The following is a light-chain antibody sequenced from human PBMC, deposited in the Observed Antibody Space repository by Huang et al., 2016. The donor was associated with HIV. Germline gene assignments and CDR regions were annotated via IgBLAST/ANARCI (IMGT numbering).Light chain of an antibody. CDR3: MQALQTPLT. CDR1: QSLLHRNGNNY. Sequence: DIVMTQSPLSLSVTPGEPAYISCRSSQSLLHRNGNNYLDWYLQKPGQSQKLLIYFASSRAAGIPDRFNGSGSGTDFTLKISRVEAEDVGVYYCMQALQTPLTFGGGTKVEVK. V-gene: IGKV2-28*01. J-gene: IGKJ4*01. CDR2: FAS.